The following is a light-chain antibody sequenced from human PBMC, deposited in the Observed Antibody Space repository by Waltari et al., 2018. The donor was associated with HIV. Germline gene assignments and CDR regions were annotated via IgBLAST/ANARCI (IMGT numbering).Light chain of an antibody. Sequence: SSELTQDPAVSVALGQTVRITCQGDSLRNYFARWYQQKPGQAPILVIYGTTNRPSGIPDRFSGSTSGNAASLTITGAQAGDEADYYCNSRDSSGNRLVFGGGTKLTVL. CDR1: SLRNYF. CDR2: GTT. CDR3: NSRDSSGNRLV. J-gene: IGLJ3*02. V-gene: IGLV3-19*01.